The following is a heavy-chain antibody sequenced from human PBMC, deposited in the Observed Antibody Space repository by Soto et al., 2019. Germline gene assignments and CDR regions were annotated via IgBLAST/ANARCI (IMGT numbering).Heavy chain of an antibody. V-gene: IGHV1-69*01. J-gene: IGHJ6*02. CDR1: GGTFSKDA. CDR3: TGVLGYTFGPGKTRYYAMDV. Sequence: QVQLVQSGAEVKKPGSSVTVSCKTSGGTFSKDAINWVRQAPGQGLEWMGLLIPVFGSPIYAQKFQGRIRITADESTSTALIDLSRLRSEDTAVYYCTGVLGYTFGPGKTRYYAMDVWGQGTTVSVSS. D-gene: IGHD3-3*01. CDR2: LIPVFGSP.